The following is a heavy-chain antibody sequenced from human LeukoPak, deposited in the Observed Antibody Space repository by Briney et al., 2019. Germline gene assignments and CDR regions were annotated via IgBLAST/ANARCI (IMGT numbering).Heavy chain of an antibody. V-gene: IGHV1-2*06. Sequence: ASVKVSCKAAGYTFTGYYMHWVRQAPGQGLEWMGRINPNSGGTNYAQKFQGRVTMTRDTSISTAYMELSRLRSDDTAVYYCARESYGLSLNYWGQGTLVTVSS. J-gene: IGHJ4*02. D-gene: IGHD5-18*01. CDR1: GYTFTGYY. CDR2: INPNSGGT. CDR3: ARESYGLSLNY.